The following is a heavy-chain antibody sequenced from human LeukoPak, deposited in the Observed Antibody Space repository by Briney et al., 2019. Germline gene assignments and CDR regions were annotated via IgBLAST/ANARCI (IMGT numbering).Heavy chain of an antibody. CDR3: ARLAPNRYYYDSSGYRDY. CDR1: GYTFTSYG. J-gene: IGHJ4*02. D-gene: IGHD3-22*01. CDR2: ISAYNGNT. V-gene: IGHV1-18*01. Sequence: GASVKVSCKASGYTFTSYGISWVRQAPGQGLEWMGWISAYNGNTNYAQKLQGRVTMTTDTSTSTAYMELRSLRSDDTAVYYCARLAPNRYYYDSSGYRDYWGQGTLVTVSP.